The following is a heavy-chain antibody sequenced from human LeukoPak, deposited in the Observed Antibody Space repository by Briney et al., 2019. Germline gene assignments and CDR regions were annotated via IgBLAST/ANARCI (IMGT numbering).Heavy chain of an antibody. CDR1: GFTFSSYA. CDR2: ISGSGGST. V-gene: IGHV3-23*01. Sequence: GGSLRLSCAASGFTFSSYAMSWVRQAPGKGLEWVSAISGSGGSTYYAGSVKGRFTISRDNSKNTLYLQMNSLRAEDTAVYYCAKDPISNYYDSSGVLYWGQGTLVTVSS. CDR3: AKDPISNYYDSSGVLY. D-gene: IGHD3-22*01. J-gene: IGHJ4*02.